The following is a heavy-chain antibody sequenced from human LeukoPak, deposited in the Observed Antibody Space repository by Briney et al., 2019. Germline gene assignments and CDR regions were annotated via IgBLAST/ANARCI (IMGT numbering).Heavy chain of an antibody. Sequence: SETLSLTCAVYGGSFTTYYWSWIRQPPGKGLEWIGEINHNEFTNYNPSLKNRVTITIDTSKKQFSLRLTSVTVADTAVYYCASKTTVTTVFDYWGQGTLVTVSS. D-gene: IGHD4-17*01. V-gene: IGHV4-34*01. J-gene: IGHJ4*02. CDR3: ASKTTVTTVFDY. CDR1: GGSFTTYY. CDR2: INHNEFT.